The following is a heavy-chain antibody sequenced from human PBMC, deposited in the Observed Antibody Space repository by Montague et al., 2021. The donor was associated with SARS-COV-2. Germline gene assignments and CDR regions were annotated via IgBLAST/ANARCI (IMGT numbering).Heavy chain of an antibody. CDR1: GFSLTTSGMG. D-gene: IGHD6-19*01. CDR3: IQMVSVAGGTYCFDH. Sequence: PALVKPTQTLTLTCNFSGFSLTTSGMGVGWMRQSPGKALEWLALMYWNDDKRYSPSLKTRLTLTKDTSKNQVVLTMTNMDPVDTATYYCIQMVSVAGGTYCFDHWGQGTLVTVSS. J-gene: IGHJ4*02. CDR2: MYWNDDK. V-gene: IGHV2-5*01.